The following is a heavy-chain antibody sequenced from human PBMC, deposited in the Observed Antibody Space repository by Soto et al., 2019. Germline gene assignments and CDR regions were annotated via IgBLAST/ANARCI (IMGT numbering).Heavy chain of an antibody. V-gene: IGHV4-59*01. J-gene: IGHJ5*02. CDR1: GGSISSYY. Sequence: PSETLSLTCTVSGGSISSYYWSWIRQPPGKGLEWIGYIYYSGSTNYNPSLKSRVTISVDTSKNQFSLKLSSVTAADTAVYYCAREVAGSWFDPWGQGTLVTVSS. CDR3: AREVAGSWFDP. CDR2: IYYSGST. D-gene: IGHD6-19*01.